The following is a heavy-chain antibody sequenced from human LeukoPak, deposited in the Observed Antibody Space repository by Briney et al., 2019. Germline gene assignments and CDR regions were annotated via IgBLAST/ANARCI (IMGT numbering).Heavy chain of an antibody. D-gene: IGHD6-19*01. V-gene: IGHV4-4*07. CDR3: ARSLRMAVAGTSIYYYYYYMDV. Sequence: PSETLSLTCTVSGGSISSYYWSWIRQPAGKGLEWIGRIYTSGSTNYNPSLKSRVTMSVDTSKNQFSLKLSSVTAADTAVYYCARSLRMAVAGTSIYYYYYYMDVWGKGTTVTISS. J-gene: IGHJ6*03. CDR1: GGSISSYY. CDR2: IYTSGST.